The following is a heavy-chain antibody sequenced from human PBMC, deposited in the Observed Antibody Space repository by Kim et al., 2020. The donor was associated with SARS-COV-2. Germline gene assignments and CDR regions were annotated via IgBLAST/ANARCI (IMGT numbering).Heavy chain of an antibody. D-gene: IGHD4-17*01. J-gene: IGHJ4*02. Sequence: TKYGQKVQGRVIMTTETSTNNAYMELGSLRSDDTAMYYCARGAYGDVSFDYWGQGTLVTVSS. V-gene: IGHV1-18*01. CDR3: ARGAYGDVSFDY. CDR2: T.